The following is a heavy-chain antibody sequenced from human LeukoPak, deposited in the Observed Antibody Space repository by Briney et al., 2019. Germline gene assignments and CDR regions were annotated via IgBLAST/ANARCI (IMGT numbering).Heavy chain of an antibody. Sequence: ASVKVSCKASGYTFTGYYMHWVRQAPGQGLEWMGWINPNSSGTNYAQKFQGRVTMTRDTSISTAYMELSRLRSDDTAVYYCARGTAIWFGELLPYEYYFDYWGQGTLVTVSS. D-gene: IGHD3-10*01. CDR1: GYTFTGYY. J-gene: IGHJ4*02. CDR2: INPNSSGT. CDR3: ARGTAIWFGELLPYEYYFDY. V-gene: IGHV1-2*02.